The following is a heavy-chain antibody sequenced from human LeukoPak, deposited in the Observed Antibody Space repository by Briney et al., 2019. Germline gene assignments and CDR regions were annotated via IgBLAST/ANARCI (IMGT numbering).Heavy chain of an antibody. CDR1: GFIFTNYF. V-gene: IGHV3-7*01. D-gene: IGHD3-3*01. Sequence: GGSLRLSCAASGFIFTNYFMSWVRQAPGKGLEWVASIKHDGSEKYYVDSVRGRFTISRDSTMNSLYLQMSSLRAEDTAVYYCATDRGWRTSGYYLYYFEYWGQGTLVTYSS. CDR2: IKHDGSEK. CDR3: ATDRGWRTSGYYLYYFEY. J-gene: IGHJ4*02.